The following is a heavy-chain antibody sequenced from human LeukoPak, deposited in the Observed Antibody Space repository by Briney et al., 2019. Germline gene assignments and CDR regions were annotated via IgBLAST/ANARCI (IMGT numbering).Heavy chain of an antibody. CDR1: GGTFSSYA. Sequence: ASVKVSCKASGGTFSSYAISWVRQAPGQGLEWMGRIIPILGIANYAQKFQGRVTTTADKSTSTAYMELSSLRSEDTAVYYCARDSLMAVAGTIDYWGQGTLVTVSS. D-gene: IGHD6-19*01. V-gene: IGHV1-69*04. J-gene: IGHJ4*02. CDR3: ARDSLMAVAGTIDY. CDR2: IIPILGIA.